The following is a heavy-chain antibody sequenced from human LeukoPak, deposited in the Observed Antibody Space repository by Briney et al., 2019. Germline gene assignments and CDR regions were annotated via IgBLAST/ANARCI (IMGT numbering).Heavy chain of an antibody. Sequence: GGSLRLSCAASGFTFSSYEMNWVRQAPGKGLEWVSYISSSGSTIYYADSVKGRFTISRDNAKNSLYLQMNSLRAEDTGVYYCARDRYVYGDYASDYWGQGTLVTVSS. CDR3: ARDRYVYGDYASDY. J-gene: IGHJ4*02. V-gene: IGHV3-48*03. CDR1: GFTFSSYE. D-gene: IGHD4-17*01. CDR2: ISSSGSTI.